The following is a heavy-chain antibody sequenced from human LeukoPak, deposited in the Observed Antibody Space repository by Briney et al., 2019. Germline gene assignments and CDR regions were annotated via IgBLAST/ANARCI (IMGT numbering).Heavy chain of an antibody. CDR2: IYHSGST. CDR3: ARTYYYDSSGYQIFDY. Sequence: SETLSLTCTVSGYSISSGYYWGWIRQPPGKGLEWIGSIYHSGSTYYNPSLKSRVTISVDTSKNQFSLKLSSVTAADTAVYYCARTYYYDSSGYQIFDYWGQGTLVTVSS. CDR1: GYSISSGYY. J-gene: IGHJ4*02. V-gene: IGHV4-38-2*02. D-gene: IGHD3-22*01.